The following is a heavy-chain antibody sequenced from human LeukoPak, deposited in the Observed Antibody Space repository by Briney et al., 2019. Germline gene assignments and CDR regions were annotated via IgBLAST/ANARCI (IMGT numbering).Heavy chain of an antibody. CDR2: IIGSGGTT. J-gene: IGHJ3*02. Sequence: PGGSLRLSCAASGFTFSNYAMSWVRQAPGKGLEWVSAIIGSGGTTYYTNSVKGRFTISRDNSKNTLYLQMSSLRAEDTAVYYCAKGTRSSPNDAADIWGQGTMVTVSS. CDR1: GFTFSNYA. V-gene: IGHV3-23*01. D-gene: IGHD1-26*01. CDR3: AKGTRSSPNDAADI.